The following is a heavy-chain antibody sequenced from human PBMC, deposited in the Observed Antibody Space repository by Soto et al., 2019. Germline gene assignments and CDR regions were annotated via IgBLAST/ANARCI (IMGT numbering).Heavy chain of an antibody. CDR1: GFTFSGSA. D-gene: IGHD1-26*01. J-gene: IGHJ6*03. CDR2: IRSKANSYAT. V-gene: IGHV3-73*01. CDR3: TRHIVGATYYYYMDV. Sequence: GESLKISCAASGFTFSGSAMHWVRQASGKGLEWVGRIRSKANSYATAYAASVKGRFTISRDDSKNTAYLQMNSLKTEDTAVYYCTRHIVGATYYYYMDVWGKGTTVTVSS.